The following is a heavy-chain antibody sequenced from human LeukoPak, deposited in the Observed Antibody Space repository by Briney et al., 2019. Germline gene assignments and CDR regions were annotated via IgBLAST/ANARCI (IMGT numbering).Heavy chain of an antibody. V-gene: IGHV4-34*01. CDR2: INHSGST. Sequence: TSSETLSLTCAVYGGSFSGYYWSWIRQPPGKGLEWIGEINHSGSTNYNPSLKSRVTISVDTSKNQFSLKLSSVTAADTAVYYCAKRTMVRGVYYYYYYMDVWGKGTTVTVSS. CDR1: GGSFSGYY. D-gene: IGHD3-10*01. J-gene: IGHJ6*03. CDR3: AKRTMVRGVYYYYYYMDV.